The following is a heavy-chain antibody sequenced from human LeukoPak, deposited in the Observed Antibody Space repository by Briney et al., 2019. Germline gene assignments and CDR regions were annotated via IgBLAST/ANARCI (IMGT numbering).Heavy chain of an antibody. J-gene: IGHJ4*02. CDR3: ARAGSLWFGESKFDY. D-gene: IGHD3-10*01. Sequence: GGSLRLSCAASGFTFSNLWMSWVRQAPGKGLKWVANIKQDGSEKYYVDSVKGRFTISRDNAKNSLYLQMNSLRAEDTAVYYCARAGSLWFGESKFDYWGQGTLVTVSS. CDR1: GFTFSNLW. V-gene: IGHV3-7*01. CDR2: IKQDGSEK.